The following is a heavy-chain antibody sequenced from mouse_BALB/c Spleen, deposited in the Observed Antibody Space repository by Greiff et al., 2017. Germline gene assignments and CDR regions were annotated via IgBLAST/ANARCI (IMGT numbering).Heavy chain of an antibody. D-gene: IGHD4-1*01. J-gene: IGHJ2*01. CDR3: ARGTGRESYFDY. V-gene: IGHV14-1*02. CDR1: GFNIKDYY. Sequence: EVKLVESGAELVRPGALVKLSCKASGFNIKDYYMHWVKQRPEQGLEWIGWIDPENGNTIYDPKFQGKASITADTSSNTAYLQLSSLTSEDTAVYYCARGTGRESYFDYWGQGTTLTVSS. CDR2: IDPENGNT.